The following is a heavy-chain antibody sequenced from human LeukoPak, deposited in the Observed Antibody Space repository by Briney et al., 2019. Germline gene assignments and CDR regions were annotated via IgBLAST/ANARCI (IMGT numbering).Heavy chain of an antibody. V-gene: IGHV1-69*13. Sequence: SVNVSCKASGGTFSSYAISWVRQAPGQGLEWMGGIIPIFGTANYAQKFQGRVTFTADESTSTAYMELSSLRSEDTAVYYCARGTISDGHFDYWGQGTLSPSPQ. CDR3: ARGTISDGHFDY. CDR1: GGTFSSYA. D-gene: IGHD3-3*01. CDR2: IIPIFGTA. J-gene: IGHJ4*02.